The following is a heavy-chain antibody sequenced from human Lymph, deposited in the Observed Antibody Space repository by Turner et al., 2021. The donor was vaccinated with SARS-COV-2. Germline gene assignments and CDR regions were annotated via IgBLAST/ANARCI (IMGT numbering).Heavy chain of an antibody. CDR3: ARGRYSGGGMDV. CDR2: MNPNSGNT. D-gene: IGHD1-26*01. CDR1: GSTFTSYD. V-gene: IGHV1-8*02. J-gene: IGHJ6*02. Sequence: QVQLVQSGAEVKKPGASVKVSCKAPGSTFTSYDINWVRQATGQGLEWMGGMNPNSGNTGYEKKFQGRVTMTRNTSIRTAYMELSSLRSEDTAVYYCARGRYSGGGMDVWGQGTTVTVSS.